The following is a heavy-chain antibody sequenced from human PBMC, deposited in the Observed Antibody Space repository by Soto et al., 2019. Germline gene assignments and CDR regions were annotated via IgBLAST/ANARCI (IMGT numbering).Heavy chain of an antibody. CDR3: ARRVIGSSRAFDI. D-gene: IGHD3-10*01. V-gene: IGHV3-23*01. J-gene: IGHJ3*02. Sequence: GGSLRLSCAASGFAFSSHPMSWVRQSPEKGLEWVAGISDGGDLTYNADSVRGRFTISRDNSRNTLYLQMNSLRAEDTAVYYCARRVIGSSRAFDIWGQGTMVTVS. CDR2: ISDGGDLT. CDR1: GFAFSSHP.